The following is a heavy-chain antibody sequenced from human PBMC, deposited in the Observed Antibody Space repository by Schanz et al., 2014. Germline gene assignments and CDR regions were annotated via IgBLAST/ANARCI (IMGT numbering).Heavy chain of an antibody. D-gene: IGHD1-26*01. Sequence: QVQLVESGGGVVQPGRSLRLSCAASGFTFSSYGMHWVRQAPGKGLEWVAVIWYDGSNKYYADSVKGRFTISRDNSKTTLFLQMNSLRAEDTAVYYCARDHTTESYCSAGPPIDYWGQGTLLTVSS. CDR3: ARDHTTESYCSAGPPIDY. CDR1: GFTFSSYG. CDR2: IWYDGSNK. J-gene: IGHJ4*02. V-gene: IGHV3-33*01.